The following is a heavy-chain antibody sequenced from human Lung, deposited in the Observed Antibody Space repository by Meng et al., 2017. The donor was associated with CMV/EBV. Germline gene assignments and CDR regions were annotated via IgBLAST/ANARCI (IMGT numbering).Heavy chain of an antibody. V-gene: IGHV1-18*01. Sequence: ASXXVSXKASGYTFTTYSISWLRQAPGQGLEWMAWISTDNGNTKYAENLQGRLTVTTDTSTTTAYMELRSLRSDDTAVYYCAEDVRTWESTDGMDVWGQGTTVTVSS. CDR3: AEDVRTWESTDGMDV. D-gene: IGHD1-26*01. CDR1: GYTFTTYS. J-gene: IGHJ6*02. CDR2: ISTDNGNT.